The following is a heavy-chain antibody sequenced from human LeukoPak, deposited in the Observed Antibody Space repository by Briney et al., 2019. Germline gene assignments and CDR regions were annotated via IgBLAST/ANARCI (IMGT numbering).Heavy chain of an antibody. CDR3: ARGMGAAGPFDY. Sequence: PSETLSLTCAVYGGSFSGYYWSWIRQPPGKGLEWIGEINHSGSTNYNPSLKSRVTISVDTSKNQFSLKLSSVTAADTAVYYCARGMGAAGPFDYWGQGTLVTVSP. CDR1: GGSFSGYY. V-gene: IGHV4-34*01. J-gene: IGHJ4*02. CDR2: INHSGST. D-gene: IGHD6-13*01.